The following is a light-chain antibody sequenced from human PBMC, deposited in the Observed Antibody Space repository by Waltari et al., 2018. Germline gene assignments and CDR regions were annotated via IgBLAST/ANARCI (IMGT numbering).Light chain of an antibody. CDR3: STYAGNDKLV. CDR1: SGDVGSY. CDR2: EVT. V-gene: IGLV2-8*01. Sequence: QSALTQPPSASGSPGQSVTISCTATSGDVGSYVSWYQQHPGRAPKVLIFEVTKRPSGVPHRFSASGSDNTASLTVSGLQAEDEADYYCSTYAGNDKLVFGGGTKLTVL. J-gene: IGLJ3*02.